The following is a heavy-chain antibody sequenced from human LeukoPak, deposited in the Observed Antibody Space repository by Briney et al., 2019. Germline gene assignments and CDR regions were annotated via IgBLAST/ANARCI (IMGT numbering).Heavy chain of an antibody. V-gene: IGHV3-30*04. CDR1: GFTFSSYA. CDR3: ARSMTTVVTRDAFDI. Sequence: GRSLRLSCAASGFTFSSYAMHWVRQAPGKGLEWVAVISYDGSNKYYADSVKGRFTISRDNSENTLYLQMNSLRAEDTAVYYCARSMTTVVTRDAFDIWGQGTMVTVSS. D-gene: IGHD4-23*01. J-gene: IGHJ3*02. CDR2: ISYDGSNK.